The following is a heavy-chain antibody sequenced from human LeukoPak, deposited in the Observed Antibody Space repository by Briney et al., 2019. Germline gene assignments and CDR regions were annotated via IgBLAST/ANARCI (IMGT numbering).Heavy chain of an antibody. J-gene: IGHJ4*02. V-gene: IGHV1-46*01. CDR1: GYTFTSYY. CDR3: ARKCGGDCYFDY. D-gene: IGHD2-21*02. Sequence: GASVKASCKASGYTFTSYYMHWVRQAPGQGLEWMGIINPSGGSTSYAQKFQGRVTMTRDMSTSTVYMELSSLRSEDTAVYYCARKCGGDCYFDYWGQGTLVTVSS. CDR2: INPSGGST.